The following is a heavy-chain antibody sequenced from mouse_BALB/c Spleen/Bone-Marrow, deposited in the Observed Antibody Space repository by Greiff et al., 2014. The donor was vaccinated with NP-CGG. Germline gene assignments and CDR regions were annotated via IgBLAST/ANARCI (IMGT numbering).Heavy chain of an antibody. CDR3: ARHEDGYYDAMDY. CDR2: ISSGGGST. J-gene: IGHJ4*01. V-gene: IGHV5-12-1*01. Sequence: DVKLVESGGGLVKPGGSLKLSCAASGFAFSSYDMSWVRQTPEKRLEWVAYISSGGGSTYYPDTVKGRFTISRDNAKNTLYLQMSSLKSEDTAMYYWARHEDGYYDAMDYWGQGTSVTVSS. CDR1: GFAFSSYD. D-gene: IGHD2-3*01.